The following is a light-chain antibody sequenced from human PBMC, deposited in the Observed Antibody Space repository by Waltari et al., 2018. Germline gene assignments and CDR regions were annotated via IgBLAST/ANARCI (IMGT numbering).Light chain of an antibody. CDR2: AAS. CDR1: QSISNS. Sequence: LQMIQSPSSLSASVGSRVTITCQASQSISNSLAWYQQKPVKAPKLLIYAASSLLSGVPSRFSGSGSGKELTLTISSLQPEDFATYYCQQHNSYPRTFGQGTKVEIK. J-gene: IGKJ1*01. V-gene: IGKV1D-16*01. CDR3: QQHNSYPRT.